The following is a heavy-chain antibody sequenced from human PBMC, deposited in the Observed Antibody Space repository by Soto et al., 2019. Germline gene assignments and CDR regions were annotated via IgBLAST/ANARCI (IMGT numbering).Heavy chain of an antibody. CDR1: GASISSGDYY. D-gene: IGHD3-16*01. J-gene: IGHJ4*02. V-gene: IGHV4-30-4*01. CDR2: IYYSGST. CDR3: ARGRWLINY. Sequence: QVQLQESGPGLVKPSQTLSLTCTASGASISSGDYYYSWIRQPPGKGLEWMGYIYYSGSTYYSPSLKSRVTISIDTSRNQFSLDLASVTAADTAVYYCARGRWLINYWCQGILVTVSS.